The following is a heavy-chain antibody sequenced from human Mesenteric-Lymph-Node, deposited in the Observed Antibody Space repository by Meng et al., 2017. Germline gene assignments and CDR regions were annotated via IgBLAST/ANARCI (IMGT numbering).Heavy chain of an antibody. J-gene: IGHJ5*02. CDR2: IVSDDEK. Sequence: SGPPLVTSTETLTPTCTVSVFSLSNARMCVIWIREPPGKALEWLAHIVSDDEKSCSTALKSRLTISKDTSTSQVVLTMTNMDPVDTATYYCARRAATYDDILTGYYSQFPFDPWGQGTLVTVSS. CDR3: ARRAATYDDILTGYYSQFPFDP. CDR1: VFSLSNARMC. V-gene: IGHV2-26*01. D-gene: IGHD3-9*01.